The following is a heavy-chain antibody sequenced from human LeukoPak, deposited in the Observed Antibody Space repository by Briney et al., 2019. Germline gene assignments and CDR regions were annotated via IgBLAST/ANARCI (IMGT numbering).Heavy chain of an antibody. CDR2: INAGNGNT. V-gene: IGHV1-3*03. CDR1: GYTFTSYY. J-gene: IGHJ4*02. CDR3: ARELYGGTVSTAFDY. Sequence: ASVKVSCKASGYTFTSYYMHWVRQAPGQRLEWMGWINAGNGNTKYSQEFQGRVTITRDTSASTAYMELSSLRSEDMAVYYCARELYGGTVSTAFDYWGQGTLVTVSS. D-gene: IGHD4-23*01.